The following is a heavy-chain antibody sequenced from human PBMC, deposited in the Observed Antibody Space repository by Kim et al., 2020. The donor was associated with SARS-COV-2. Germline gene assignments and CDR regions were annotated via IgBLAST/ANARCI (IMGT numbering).Heavy chain of an antibody. CDR1: GGSISSSDW. D-gene: IGHD3-10*01. J-gene: IGHJ6*02. Sequence: SETLSLTCDVSGGSISSSDWWTWVRQPPGTGLEWIGKIYHSGSTNYNPSLESRVTISVDKSKNQFSLKLTSVTAADTALYYCTRATGTLVRGIYFYGLDVWGQGTTVTVSS. CDR2: IYHSGST. V-gene: IGHV4-4*02. CDR3: TRATGTLVRGIYFYGLDV.